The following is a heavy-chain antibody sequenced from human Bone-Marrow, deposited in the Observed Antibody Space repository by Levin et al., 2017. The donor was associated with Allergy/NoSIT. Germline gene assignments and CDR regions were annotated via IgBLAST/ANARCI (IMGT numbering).Heavy chain of an antibody. CDR2: VHYSGGT. V-gene: IGHV4-31*03. Sequence: SQTLSLTCTISGDSITSGNYYWSWIRQRPGKGLEWIGYVHYSGGTYYNPSLKSRLLMSVETSKNQFSLKWSAVTAADTAVYFCAGTDYGDYWRNFDDWGQGTLVTVSS. J-gene: IGHJ4*02. CDR3: AGTDYGDYWRNFDD. D-gene: IGHD4-17*01. CDR1: GDSITSGNYY.